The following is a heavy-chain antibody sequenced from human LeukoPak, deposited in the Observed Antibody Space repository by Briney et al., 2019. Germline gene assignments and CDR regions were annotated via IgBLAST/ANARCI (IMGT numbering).Heavy chain of an antibody. Sequence: GGSLRLSCAASGFTVSSNYMSWVRQAPGNGLEWVSVIYSGGSTYYADSVKGRFTISRDNSKNTLYLQMNSLRAEDTAVYYCARDPPFDFWSGGEYYFDYWGQGTLVTVSS. CDR2: IYSGGST. J-gene: IGHJ4*02. V-gene: IGHV3-66*01. CDR1: GFTVSSNY. CDR3: ARDPPFDFWSGGEYYFDY. D-gene: IGHD3-3*01.